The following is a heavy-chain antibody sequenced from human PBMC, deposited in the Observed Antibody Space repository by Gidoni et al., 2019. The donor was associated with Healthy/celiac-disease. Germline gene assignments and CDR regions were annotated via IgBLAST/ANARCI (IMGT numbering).Heavy chain of an antibody. J-gene: IGHJ3*02. V-gene: IGHV3-15*01. CDR2: IKSKTDGGTT. Sequence: EVQLVESGGGLVKPGGSLRLSCAASGFTFSNAWMSWVRQAPGKGLEWVGRIKSKTDGGTTDYAAPVKGRFTISRDDSKNTLYLQMNSLKTEDTAVYYCTTKLRYFDWSNSFDAFDIWGQGTMVTVSS. D-gene: IGHD3-9*01. CDR1: GFTFSNAW. CDR3: TTKLRYFDWSNSFDAFDI.